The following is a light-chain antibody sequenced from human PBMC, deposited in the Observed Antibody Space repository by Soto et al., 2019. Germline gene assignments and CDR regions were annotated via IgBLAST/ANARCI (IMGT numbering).Light chain of an antibody. CDR1: QSISSW. CDR2: KAS. V-gene: IGKV1-5*03. Sequence: DSQMAVSPNTLAAPVCGSINSTSGGSQSISSWLAWYQQKIGTAPKLLIYKASTLKSGLPSRFSGSGSGTEFTLTISSLQPDYFAYYYCQHYNCYSEAFGRGTKVDIK. CDR3: QHYNCYSEA. J-gene: IGKJ1*01.